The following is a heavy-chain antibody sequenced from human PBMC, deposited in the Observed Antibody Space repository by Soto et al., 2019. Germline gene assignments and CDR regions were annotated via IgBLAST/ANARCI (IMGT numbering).Heavy chain of an antibody. J-gene: IGHJ4*02. CDR2: ISAYNGNT. D-gene: IGHD3-9*01. Sequence: ASVKVSCKASGYTFTSYGISWVRQAPGQGLEWMGWISAYNGNTNYAQKLQGRVTMTTDTSTSTAYMELGSLRSDDTAVYYCARDIDILTGYGAYYFDYWGQGTLVTVSS. V-gene: IGHV1-18*01. CDR1: GYTFTSYG. CDR3: ARDIDILTGYGAYYFDY.